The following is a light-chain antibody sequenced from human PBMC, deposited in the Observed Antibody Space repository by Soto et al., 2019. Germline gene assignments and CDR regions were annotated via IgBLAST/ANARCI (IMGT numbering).Light chain of an antibody. CDR3: QQYYSNTLT. CDR2: WSS. CDR1: HSVLYSSNNKNY. V-gene: IGKV4-1*01. J-gene: IGKJ4*01. Sequence: DIVMTQSPDSLAVSLGESATIKCKSGHSVLYSSNNKNYLAWYQQKPGQPPKLLIYWSSTRESGVPDRFSGSGSGTDFTLTISSLQAEDVAVYYCQQYYSNTLTFGGGTQVEIK.